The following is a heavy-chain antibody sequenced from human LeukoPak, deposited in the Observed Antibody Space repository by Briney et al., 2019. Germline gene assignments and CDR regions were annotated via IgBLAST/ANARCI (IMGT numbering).Heavy chain of an antibody. J-gene: IGHJ4*02. D-gene: IGHD2-21*02. CDR1: GYTFTGYY. CDR3: ARVRVNCGSDCYVFDY. V-gene: IGHV1-2*02. Sequence: ASVKVSCKASGYTFTGYYLHWVRQAPAQGLEWMGWINPNSGGTNYAQKFHGRVTMTRDTSISTVSMELSRLRSDDTAVYYCARVRVNCGSDCYVFDYWGQGTPVTVSP. CDR2: INPNSGGT.